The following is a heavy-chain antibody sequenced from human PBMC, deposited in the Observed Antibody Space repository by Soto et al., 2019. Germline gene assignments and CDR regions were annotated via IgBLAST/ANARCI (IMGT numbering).Heavy chain of an antibody. Sequence: SVKVSCKASGGTFSSYAISCVRQAPGQGLEWMGGIIPIFGTANYAQKFQGRVTITADESTSTAYMELSSLRSEDTAVYYCARDPYCSGGSCYSNFDYWGQGTLVTVSS. CDR1: GGTFSSYA. CDR2: IIPIFGTA. CDR3: ARDPYCSGGSCYSNFDY. D-gene: IGHD2-15*01. J-gene: IGHJ4*02. V-gene: IGHV1-69*13.